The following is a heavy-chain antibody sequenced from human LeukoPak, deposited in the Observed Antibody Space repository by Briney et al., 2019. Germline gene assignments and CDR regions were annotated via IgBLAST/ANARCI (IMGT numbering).Heavy chain of an antibody. CDR2: MSYDGSNK. V-gene: IGHV3-30*09. J-gene: IGHJ1*01. CDR3: ARGLIAEEFFRH. Sequence: GGSLRLSCAASGFTFLRHSMHWIRQAPGKGLEWVAVMSYDGSNKYCAASVKGRFAISRDNSKDTLYLEMHSLRSDDTAVYYCARGLIAEEFFRHWGQGTLVTVSS. CDR1: GFTFLRHS. D-gene: IGHD6-13*01.